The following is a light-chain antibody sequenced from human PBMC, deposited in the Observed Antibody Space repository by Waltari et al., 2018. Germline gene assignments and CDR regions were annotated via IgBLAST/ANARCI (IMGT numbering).Light chain of an antibody. CDR3: LQDSTYPRT. CDR1: QGIRNE. V-gene: IGKV1-6*01. J-gene: IGKJ1*01. CDR2: ATS. Sequence: AIQLTQSPSSLSASVGDRVSITCRASQGIRNELGWYQQKPGKAPNLLIYATSILQSGVPSRFSGSGSGTDFTLTISSLQPEDFATYYCLQDSTYPRTFGQGTKVEI.